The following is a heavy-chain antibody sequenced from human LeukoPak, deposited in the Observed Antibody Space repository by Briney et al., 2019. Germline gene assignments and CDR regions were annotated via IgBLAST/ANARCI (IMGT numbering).Heavy chain of an antibody. CDR1: GFTFSNAW. J-gene: IGHJ5*02. D-gene: IGHD2-2*01. CDR3: TTYIVRNCSSTSCYLKWFDP. CDR2: IKIKTDGGTT. V-gene: IGHV3-15*01. Sequence: GGSLRLSCAASGFTFSNAWMSWVRQAPGKGLEWVGRIKIKTDGGTTDYAAPVKGRFTISRDDSKNTLYLQMNSLKTEDTAVYYCTTYIVRNCSSTSCYLKWFDPWGQGTLVTVSS.